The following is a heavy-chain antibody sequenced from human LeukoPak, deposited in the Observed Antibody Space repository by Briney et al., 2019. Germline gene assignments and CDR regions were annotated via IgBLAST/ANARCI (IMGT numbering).Heavy chain of an antibody. CDR3: ARDAERVTMTSSWFDP. Sequence: SVKVSCKASGGTFSSYAISWVRQAPGQGLEWMGGIIPIFGTANYAQKFQGRVTITADKSTSTAYMELSSLRSEDTAVYYCARDAERVTMTSSWFDPWGQGILVTVSS. D-gene: IGHD1-1*01. CDR1: GGTFSSYA. J-gene: IGHJ5*02. CDR2: IIPIFGTA. V-gene: IGHV1-69*06.